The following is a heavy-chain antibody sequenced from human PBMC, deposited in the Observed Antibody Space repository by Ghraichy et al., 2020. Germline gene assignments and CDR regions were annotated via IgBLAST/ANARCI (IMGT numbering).Heavy chain of an antibody. J-gene: IGHJ4*02. V-gene: IGHV3-30*04. CDR1: GFTFSSYA. CDR2: ISYDGSNK. D-gene: IGHD2-15*01. CDR3: ARVSPNCSGGSCYLDY. Sequence: GGSLRLSCAASGFTFSSYAMHWVRQAPGKGLEWVAVISYDGSNKYYADSVKGRFTISRDNSKNTLYLQVNSLRAEDTAVYYCARVSPNCSGGSCYLDYWGQGTLVTVSS.